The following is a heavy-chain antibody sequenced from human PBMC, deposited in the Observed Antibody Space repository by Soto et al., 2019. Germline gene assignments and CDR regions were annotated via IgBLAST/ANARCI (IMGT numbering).Heavy chain of an antibody. V-gene: IGHV3-23*01. Sequence: GGSLRLSCAASGFTFSSYAMSWVRQAPGKGLEWVSVISGSGSTTYYADSVKGRFTISRDNSKNTLYLEMNSLRDEDTAVYYCAALGKVANTWAYMDVWGKGTTVTVSS. CDR3: AALGKVANTWAYMDV. D-gene: IGHD1-26*01. J-gene: IGHJ6*03. CDR1: GFTFSSYA. CDR2: ISGSGSTT.